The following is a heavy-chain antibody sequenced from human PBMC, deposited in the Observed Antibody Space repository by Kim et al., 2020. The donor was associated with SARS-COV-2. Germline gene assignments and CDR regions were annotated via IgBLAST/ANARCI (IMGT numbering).Heavy chain of an antibody. J-gene: IGHJ6*02. Sequence: GGSLRLSCAASGFIFTGYAINWVRQAPGMGLEWVSAISGSAVTTYFADSVKGRFTIPRDNSKNTVYLQMNSLRAEDTAVYYCAKSLTWNAMDVWGQGTTVTVSS. CDR1: GFIFTGYA. CDR3: AKSLTWNAMDV. D-gene: IGHD3-9*01. CDR2: ISGSAVTT. V-gene: IGHV3-23*01.